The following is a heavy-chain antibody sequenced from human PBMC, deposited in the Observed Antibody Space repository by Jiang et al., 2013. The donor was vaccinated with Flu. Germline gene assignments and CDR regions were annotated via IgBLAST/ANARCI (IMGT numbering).Heavy chain of an antibody. D-gene: IGHD3-3*01. J-gene: IGHJ5*02. CDR1: GGSISSGDYY. Sequence: KPSQTLSLTCTVSGGSISSGDYYWSWIRQPHGKGLEWIGYIYYSGSTYYNPSLKSRVTISVDTSKNQFSLKLSSVTAADTAVYYCAREQKYYDFWSGLGNWFDPWGQGTLVTVSS. CDR2: IYYSGST. CDR3: AREQKYYDFWSGLGNWFDP. V-gene: IGHV4-30-4*01.